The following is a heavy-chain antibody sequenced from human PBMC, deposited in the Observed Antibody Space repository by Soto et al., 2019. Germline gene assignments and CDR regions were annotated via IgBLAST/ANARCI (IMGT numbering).Heavy chain of an antibody. D-gene: IGHD4-17*01. CDR2: IIPALGTT. Sequence: QDQLVQSGAEVKKPGSSVKVSCKAFGGPFSSHTFSWVRQAPGQGLEWMGRIIPALGTTTYAQKFQGRVTITADESVTTVYMELNSLRTEDTAVYYCARPDFGDYWYFDLWGRGTLVTVS. J-gene: IGHJ2*01. V-gene: IGHV1-69*08. CDR1: GGPFSSHT. CDR3: ARPDFGDYWYFDL.